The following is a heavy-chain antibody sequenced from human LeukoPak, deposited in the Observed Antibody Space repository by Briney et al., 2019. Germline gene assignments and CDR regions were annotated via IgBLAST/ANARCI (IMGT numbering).Heavy chain of an antibody. CDR1: GFTFDDYA. CDR2: ISWDGGST. J-gene: IGHJ6*02. V-gene: IGHV3-43D*03. D-gene: IGHD3-10*01. Sequence: AGGSLRLSCAASGFTFDDYAMHWVRQAPGKGLEWVSLISWDGGSTYYADSVKGRFTISRDNSKNSLYLQMNSLRAEDTALYYCAKDYGITMVRGVIDYYYGMDVWGQGTTVTVSS. CDR3: AKDYGITMVRGVIDYYYGMDV.